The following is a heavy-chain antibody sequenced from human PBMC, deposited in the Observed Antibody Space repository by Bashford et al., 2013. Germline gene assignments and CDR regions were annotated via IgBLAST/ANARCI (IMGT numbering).Heavy chain of an antibody. CDR2: INPNTGDT. V-gene: IGHV1-2*02. Sequence: WVRQAPGEGLEWMGRINPNTGDTQYAQKFQGRVTMTRDTSINTAYMELSRLRSEDTAVYYCARLAVAGTLGYWFDPWGQGTLVTVSS. D-gene: IGHD6-19*01. CDR3: ARLAVAGTLGYWFDP. J-gene: IGHJ5*02.